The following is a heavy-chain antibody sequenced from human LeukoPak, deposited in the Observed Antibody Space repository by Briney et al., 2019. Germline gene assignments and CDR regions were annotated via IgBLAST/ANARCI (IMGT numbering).Heavy chain of an antibody. Sequence: KSGGSLRLSCAASGFTFSSYSMNWVRQAPGKGLEWVSSISSSSSYIYYADSVKGRFTISRDNAKNSLYLQMNSLRAEDTAVYYCAGAVAGRPYYYYYMDVWGKGTTVTVSS. CDR3: AGAVAGRPYYYYYMDV. CDR1: GFTFSSYS. D-gene: IGHD6-19*01. J-gene: IGHJ6*03. CDR2: ISSSSSYI. V-gene: IGHV3-21*01.